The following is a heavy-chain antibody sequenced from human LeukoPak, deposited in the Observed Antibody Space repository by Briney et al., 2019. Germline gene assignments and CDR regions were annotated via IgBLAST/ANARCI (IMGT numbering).Heavy chain of an antibody. CDR2: IIPIFGTA. D-gene: IGHD3-22*01. Sequence: SVKVSCKASGGTFSSYAISWVRQAPGQGLEWMGGIIPIFGTANYAQKFQGRVTITADESTSTAYMELSSLRSEDTAVYYCASSGYYYDSSGSGGMDVWGQGTTVTVSS. V-gene: IGHV1-69*13. CDR1: GGTFSSYA. CDR3: ASSGYYYDSSGSGGMDV. J-gene: IGHJ6*02.